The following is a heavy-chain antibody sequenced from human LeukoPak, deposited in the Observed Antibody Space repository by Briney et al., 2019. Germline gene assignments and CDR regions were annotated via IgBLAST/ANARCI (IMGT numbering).Heavy chain of an antibody. D-gene: IGHD5-18*01. J-gene: IGHJ4*02. V-gene: IGHV3-33*01. CDR2: IWYDGSNK. CDR3: ARDAGYSYGYLFDY. Sequence: GRSLRLSCAASGFTFSSYGMHWVRQAPGKGLEWVAVIWYDGSNKYYADSVKGRFPISRDNSKNTLYLQMNSLRAEDTAVYYCARDAGYSYGYLFDYWGQGTLVTVSS. CDR1: GFTFSSYG.